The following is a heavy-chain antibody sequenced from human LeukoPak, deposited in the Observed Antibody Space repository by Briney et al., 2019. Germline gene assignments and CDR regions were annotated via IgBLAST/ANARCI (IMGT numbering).Heavy chain of an antibody. D-gene: IGHD2-8*01. Sequence: SETLSLTCTVSGGSISSYYWSWIRQPPGKGLEWIGYIYYSGSTNYNPSLKSRVTISVDTSKNQFSLKLSSVTAADTAVYYCARVLYFTKALGVRGVSKYFYMDIWGKGTTVTVSS. CDR3: ARVLYFTKALGVRGVSKYFYMDI. CDR1: GGSISSYY. J-gene: IGHJ6*03. CDR2: IYYSGST. V-gene: IGHV4-59*08.